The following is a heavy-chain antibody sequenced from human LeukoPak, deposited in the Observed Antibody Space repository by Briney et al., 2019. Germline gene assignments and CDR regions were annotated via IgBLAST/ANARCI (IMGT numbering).Heavy chain of an antibody. V-gene: IGHV4-59*01. CDR2: IYYSGST. J-gene: IGHJ3*02. CDR1: GGSISSYY. D-gene: IGHD4-17*01. Sequence: SETLSLTCTVSGGSISSYYWSWIRQPPGKGLEWIGYIYYSGSTNYNPSLKSRVTISVDTSKNQFSLKLSSVTAADTAVYYCARGHITVTTMFGAFDIWGQGTMVTVSS. CDR3: ARGHITVTTMFGAFDI.